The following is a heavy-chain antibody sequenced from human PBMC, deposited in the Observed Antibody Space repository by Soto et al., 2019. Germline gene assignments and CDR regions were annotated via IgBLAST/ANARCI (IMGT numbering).Heavy chain of an antibody. V-gene: IGHV3-23*01. J-gene: IGHJ4*02. CDR1: GFTFSNYA. D-gene: IGHD3-22*01. CDR3: AKDRALGYYDNSDYYPTFDY. Sequence: EVQLLESGGDLVQPGGSLRLSCAASGFTFSNYAMNWVRQAPGKGLEWVSVISGSGGSTYYADSVKGRFTISRDNSKNTLYLQMNSLRAEDTAVYYCAKDRALGYYDNSDYYPTFDYWGQGTLVTVS. CDR2: ISGSGGST.